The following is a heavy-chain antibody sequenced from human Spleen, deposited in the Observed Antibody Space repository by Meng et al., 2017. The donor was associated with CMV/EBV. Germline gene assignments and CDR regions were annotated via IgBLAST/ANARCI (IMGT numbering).Heavy chain of an antibody. CDR3: ARNIGAY. J-gene: IGHJ4*02. CDR1: GYTLTGYY. D-gene: IGHD2/OR15-2a*01. Sequence: ASVKVSCKASGYTLTGYYMHWVRQAPGQGLEWMGWINPNSGGTNYAQKFQGRVTMTRDSSINTAYMDLNRLTSDDTAVYYCARNIGAYWGQGTLVTVSS. V-gene: IGHV1-2*02. CDR2: INPNSGGT.